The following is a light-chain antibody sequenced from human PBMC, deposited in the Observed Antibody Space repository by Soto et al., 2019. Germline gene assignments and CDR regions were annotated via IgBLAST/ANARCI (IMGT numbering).Light chain of an antibody. J-gene: IGLJ2*01. CDR3: ETWDNSLSAVV. CDR2: DND. CDR1: SSNIGDRY. V-gene: IGLV1-51*01. Sequence: QSVLTQPPSVSGAPGQKVTISCSGSSSNIGDRYVSWYQQLPGAAPKLLIYDNDKRPSGIPDRFSGSKSGTSATLGITGLQTGDEADYYCETWDNSLSAVVFGGGTKLTVL.